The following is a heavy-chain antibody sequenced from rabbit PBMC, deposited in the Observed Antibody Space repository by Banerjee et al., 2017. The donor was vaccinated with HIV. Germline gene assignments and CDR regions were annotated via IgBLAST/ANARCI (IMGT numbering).Heavy chain of an antibody. CDR3: ARDWDASTNGFYSSFNL. CDR2: VVTASGNT. J-gene: IGHJ4*01. CDR1: GFSFSSGYW. D-gene: IGHD1-1*01. V-gene: IGHV1S40*01. Sequence: QSLEESGGDLVKPGASLTLTCTASGFSFSSGYWICWVRQAPGKGLEWIGCVVTASGNTYYASWAKGRFTISKTSSTTVTLQMTSLTAADTATYFCARDWDASTNGFYSSFNLWGPGTLVTVS.